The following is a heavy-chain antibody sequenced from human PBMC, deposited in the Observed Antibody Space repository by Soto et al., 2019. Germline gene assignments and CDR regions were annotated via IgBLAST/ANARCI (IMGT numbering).Heavy chain of an antibody. CDR1: GGSISSYY. Sequence: PSETLSLTCTGSGGSISSYYWSWIRQPPGKGLEWIGYIYYSGSTNYNPSLKSRVTISVDTSKNQFSLKLSSVTAADTAVYYCARQAYMNFDYWGQGTLVTVSS. CDR2: IYYSGST. CDR3: ARQAYMNFDY. D-gene: IGHD3-16*01. V-gene: IGHV4-59*01. J-gene: IGHJ4*02.